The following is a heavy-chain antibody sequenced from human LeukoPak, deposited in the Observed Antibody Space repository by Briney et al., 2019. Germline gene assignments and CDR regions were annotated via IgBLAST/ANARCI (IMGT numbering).Heavy chain of an antibody. CDR3: ARDPRRPGYDAFDI. CDR2: INWNGGST. D-gene: IGHD1-14*01. V-gene: IGHV3-20*04. CDR1: GFTFSSTW. J-gene: IGHJ3*02. Sequence: GGSLRLSCAASGFTFSSTWMNWVRQAPGKGLEWVSGINWNGGSTGYADSVKGRFTISRDNAKNTLYLQMNSLRAEDTAVYYCARDPRRPGYDAFDIWGQGTMVTVSS.